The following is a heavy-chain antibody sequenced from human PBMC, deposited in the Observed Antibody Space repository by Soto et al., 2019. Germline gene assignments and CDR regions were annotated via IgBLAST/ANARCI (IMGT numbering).Heavy chain of an antibody. J-gene: IGHJ5*02. D-gene: IGHD3-22*01. CDR2: INHSGST. Sequence: PSETLSLTCAVYGGSLSGYYWSWIRQPPGKGLEWIGEINHSGSTNYNPSLKSRVTISVDTSKNQFSLKLSSVTAADTAVYYCARGSRSPAPKVLITMSSINWFDPWGQGTLVTVSS. V-gene: IGHV4-34*01. CDR3: ARGSRSPAPKVLITMSSINWFDP. CDR1: GGSLSGYY.